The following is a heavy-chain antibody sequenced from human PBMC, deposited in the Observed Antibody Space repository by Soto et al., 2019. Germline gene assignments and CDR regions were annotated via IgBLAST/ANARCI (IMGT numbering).Heavy chain of an antibody. CDR1: GFTFGSYA. Sequence: EVQLLESGGGLVQPGGSLRLSCVGSGFTFGSYAMGWVRQAPGKGLDWVSSLSSSGSRTYYADSVKGRFTISRDISKSTLYLEMNSLRAEDTALYYCAKYKTTSRQDGMDVWGQGTTVTVSS. CDR2: LSSSGSRT. D-gene: IGHD1-20*01. CDR3: AKYKTTSRQDGMDV. V-gene: IGHV3-23*01. J-gene: IGHJ6*02.